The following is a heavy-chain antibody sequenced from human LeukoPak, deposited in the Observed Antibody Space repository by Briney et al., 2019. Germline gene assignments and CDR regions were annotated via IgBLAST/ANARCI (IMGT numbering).Heavy chain of an antibody. CDR1: GFTFSSYE. CDR3: ARDYGSGSPDY. V-gene: IGHV3-48*03. J-gene: IGHJ4*02. Sequence: GGSLRLSCAASGFTFSSYEMNWVRQAPGKGLEWVSYISSSGSTIYYADSVKGRFTISRDNAKNSLYLQMNSLRAEDTAVYYCARDYGSGSPDYWGQGTLVTVSS. D-gene: IGHD3-10*01. CDR2: ISSSGSTI.